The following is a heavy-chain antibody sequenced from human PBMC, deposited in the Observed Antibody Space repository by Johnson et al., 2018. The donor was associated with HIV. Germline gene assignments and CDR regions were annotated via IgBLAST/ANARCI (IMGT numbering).Heavy chain of an antibody. V-gene: IGHV3-20*01. J-gene: IGHJ3*02. Sequence: EVQLVESGGGLVQPGGSLRLSCVASGFTFDDYGMSWVRQVPGKGLEWVSGINYYWSSTGYADSVKGRFTISRANAKNSLYLQMNRLRAEDTAMYQCAKDSAAAGRGEAFDIWGQGTMVTVSS. D-gene: IGHD6-13*01. CDR3: AKDSAAAGRGEAFDI. CDR1: GFTFDDYG. CDR2: INYYWSST.